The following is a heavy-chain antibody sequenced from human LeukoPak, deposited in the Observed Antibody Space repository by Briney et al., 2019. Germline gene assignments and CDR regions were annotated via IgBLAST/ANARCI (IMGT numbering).Heavy chain of an antibody. V-gene: IGHV4-34*01. Sequence: SETLSLTCAVYGGSFSGYYWSWIRQPPGKGLEWIGEVNHSGSTYYNPSLKSRVTMSVDTSKNQFSLKLSSVTAADTAVYYCARRAERWLNKKAFDIWGQGTMVTVSS. CDR2: VNHSGST. J-gene: IGHJ3*02. CDR1: GGSFSGYY. D-gene: IGHD5-24*01. CDR3: ARRAERWLNKKAFDI.